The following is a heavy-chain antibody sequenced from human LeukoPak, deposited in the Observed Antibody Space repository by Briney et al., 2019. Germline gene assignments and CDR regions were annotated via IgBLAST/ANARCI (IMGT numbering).Heavy chain of an antibody. D-gene: IGHD1-26*01. J-gene: IGHJ4*02. CDR3: ARGNAGYSQYFDY. CDR2: IYYSGST. V-gene: IGHV4-39*07. Sequence: PSETLSLTCTVSGGSISSSSYYWGWIRQPPGKGLEWIGSIYYSGSTYYNPSLKSRVTISVDTSKNQFSLKLSSVTAADTAVYYCARGNAGYSQYFDYWGQGTLVTVSS. CDR1: GGSISSSSYY.